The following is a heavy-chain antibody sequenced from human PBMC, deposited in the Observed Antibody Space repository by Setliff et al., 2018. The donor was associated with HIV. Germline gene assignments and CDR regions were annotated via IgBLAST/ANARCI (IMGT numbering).Heavy chain of an antibody. Sequence: GESLKISCAASGFTFGDYALSWVRQAPGKGLEWLGFIRTLPYGGTTEYAASVKGRFIISRDDSKGIAYLQLNSLKTEDTAVYFCTRDPMFYNSWSGFTNAFDIWGPGTLVTVSS. CDR2: IRTLPYGGTT. D-gene: IGHD3-3*01. CDR3: TRDPMFYNSWSGFTNAFDI. CDR1: GFTFGDYA. J-gene: IGHJ3*02. V-gene: IGHV3-49*04.